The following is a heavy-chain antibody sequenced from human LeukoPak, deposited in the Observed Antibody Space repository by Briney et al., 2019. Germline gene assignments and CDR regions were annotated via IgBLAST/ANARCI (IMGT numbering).Heavy chain of an antibody. J-gene: IGHJ3*02. CDR1: GVSVSSGSYY. CDR3: AREGGDAFDI. CDR2: IYYSGST. V-gene: IGHV4-61*01. Sequence: PSETLSLTCTVSGVSVSSGSYYWSWIRQPPGKGLEWIGYIYYSGSTKYNPSLKSRVTISADTSKNQFSLKLSSVTAADTAVYHCAREGGDAFDIWGQGTMVTVSS. D-gene: IGHD2-15*01.